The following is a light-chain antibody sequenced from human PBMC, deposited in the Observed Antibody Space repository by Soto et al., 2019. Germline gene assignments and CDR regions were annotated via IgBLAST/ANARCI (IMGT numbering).Light chain of an antibody. CDR1: SSVVSCYMH. CDR2: DVS. CDR3: SSNTSVSTYV. J-gene: IGLJ1*01. Sequence: SAMTRPASESESPRQSITIYCAGTSSVVSCYMHVSWYQQHADKAPKLLIHDVSNRPSGVSNRFSGSKSGNTASLTISGLQAEDEADYYCSSNTSVSTYVFALWIKVAIL. V-gene: IGLV2-14*01.